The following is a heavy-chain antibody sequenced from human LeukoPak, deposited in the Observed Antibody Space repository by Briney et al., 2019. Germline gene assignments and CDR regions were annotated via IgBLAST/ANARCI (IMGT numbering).Heavy chain of an antibody. D-gene: IGHD3-22*01. J-gene: IGHJ5*02. CDR3: SRDYYGP. CDR2: IYSGGGT. V-gene: IGHV3-66*02. CDR1: GFTVINNY. Sequence: VGSLRLSCAASGFTVINNYMRWLRQAPGKGLEWVSSIYSGGGTSYADSVKGRFTISRDNSKNTLYLQMNSLRVEDTAVYYCSRDYYGPWGQGTLVTVSS.